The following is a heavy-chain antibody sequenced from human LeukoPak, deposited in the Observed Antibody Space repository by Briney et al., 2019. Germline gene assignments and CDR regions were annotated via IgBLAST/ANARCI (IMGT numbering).Heavy chain of an antibody. J-gene: IGHJ4*02. V-gene: IGHV1-18*01. D-gene: IGHD5-12*01. Sequence: ASVKVSCKAFGYTFTNYGISWVRQAPGQGLEWMGWISGYNGNTNYAQKSQGRVTMTTDTSTNTAHMELRSLRSDDTAIYYCARDCGYQCLFDYWGQGTLVTVSS. CDR2: ISGYNGNT. CDR3: ARDCGYQCLFDY. CDR1: GYTFTNYG.